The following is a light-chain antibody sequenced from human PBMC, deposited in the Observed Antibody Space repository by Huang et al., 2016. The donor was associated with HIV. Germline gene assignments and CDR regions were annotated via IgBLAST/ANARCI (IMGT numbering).Light chain of an antibody. CDR1: QSITNH. CDR2: DAS. CDR3: QQHDSWLT. J-gene: IGKJ4*01. V-gene: IGKV3-11*01. Sequence: IVLTQSTASLPWYLGEGVTLSCRASQSITNHVAWYQQTPGQAPRLLIYDASPRAAGVPARFSGRGSGTDFTLTISSLEPEDFALYFCQQHDSWLTFGGGTKVEV.